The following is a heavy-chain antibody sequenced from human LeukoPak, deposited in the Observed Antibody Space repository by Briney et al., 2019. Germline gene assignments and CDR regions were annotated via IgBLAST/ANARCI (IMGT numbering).Heavy chain of an antibody. CDR3: ANTRFKNLFDAFDI. CDR2: IYPGDSDT. J-gene: IGHJ3*02. CDR1: GYSFTGYW. V-gene: IGHV5-51*01. Sequence: GESLKISCKGSGYSFTGYWIGWVRQMPGKGLEWMGIIYPGDSDTRYSPSFQGQVTISADKSISTAYLQWSSLKASDTAMYYCANTRFKNLFDAFDIWGPGTTVIVSS. D-gene: IGHD1-14*01.